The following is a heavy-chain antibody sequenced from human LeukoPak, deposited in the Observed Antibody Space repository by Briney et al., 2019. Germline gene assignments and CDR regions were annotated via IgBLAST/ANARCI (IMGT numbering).Heavy chain of an antibody. Sequence: GGSLRLSCAASGFTFSSYSMNWVRQAPGKGLEWVSSISSSSSYIYYADSVKGRFTISRDNSKNTLYLQMNSLRAEDTAVYYCTRELERLFDSWGQGTLVTVSS. CDR2: ISSSSSYI. J-gene: IGHJ4*02. D-gene: IGHD1-1*01. CDR3: TRELERLFDS. CDR1: GFTFSSYS. V-gene: IGHV3-21*01.